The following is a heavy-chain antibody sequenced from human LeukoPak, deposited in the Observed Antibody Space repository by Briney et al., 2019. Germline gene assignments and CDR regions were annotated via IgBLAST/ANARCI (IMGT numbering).Heavy chain of an antibody. CDR3: ARQIYYDRSGYFYFN. V-gene: IGHV4-39*01. D-gene: IGHD3-22*01. Sequence: SETLSLTCTVSGGSISSSGYYWGWIRQPPGKGLECIGIMSYSGSTYYNPSLKSRVTMSVDTSKNHFSPKLSSVTAADTAVYYCARQIYYDRSGYFYFNWGQGTLVTVSS. J-gene: IGHJ4*02. CDR2: MSYSGST. CDR1: GGSISSSGYY.